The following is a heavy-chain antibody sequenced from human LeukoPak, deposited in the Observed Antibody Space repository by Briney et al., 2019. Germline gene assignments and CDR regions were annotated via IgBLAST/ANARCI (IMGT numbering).Heavy chain of an antibody. CDR3: ASYPTRILVGELSLRDY. V-gene: IGHV1-69*05. D-gene: IGHD3-16*02. Sequence: ASVKVSCKASGGTFSSYAISWVRQAPGQGLEWMGGIIPIFGTANYAQKFQGRVTITTDESTSTAYMELSSLRSEDTAVYYCASYPTRILVGELSLRDYWGQGTLVTVSS. CDR2: IIPIFGTA. J-gene: IGHJ4*02. CDR1: GGTFSSYA.